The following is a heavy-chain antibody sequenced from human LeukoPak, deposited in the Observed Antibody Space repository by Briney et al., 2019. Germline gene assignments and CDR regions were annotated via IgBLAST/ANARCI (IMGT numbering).Heavy chain of an antibody. CDR3: AKGPVLLWFGDPNGGAFDI. CDR1: GFTFSSYG. V-gene: IGHV3-30*18. CDR2: ISYDGSNK. J-gene: IGHJ3*02. D-gene: IGHD3-10*01. Sequence: GESLRLSCAASGFTFSSYGMHWVRQAPGKGLEWVAVISYDGSNKYYADSVKGRFTISRDNSKNTLYLQMNSLRAEDTAVYYCAKGPVLLWFGDPNGGAFDIWGQGTMVTVSS.